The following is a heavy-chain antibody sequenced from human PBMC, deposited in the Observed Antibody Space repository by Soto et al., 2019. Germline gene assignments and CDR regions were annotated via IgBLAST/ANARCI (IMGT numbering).Heavy chain of an antibody. CDR1: GGSFSGYY. V-gene: IGHV4-34*01. CDR3: ARGRVRGYSYGAPDY. Sequence: SETLSLTCAVYGGSFSGYYWSWIRQPPGKGLEWIGEINHSGSTNYNPSLKSRVTISVDTSKNQFSLKLSSVTAADTAVYYCARGRVRGYSYGAPDYWGQGTLVTVSS. J-gene: IGHJ4*02. D-gene: IGHD5-18*01. CDR2: INHSGST.